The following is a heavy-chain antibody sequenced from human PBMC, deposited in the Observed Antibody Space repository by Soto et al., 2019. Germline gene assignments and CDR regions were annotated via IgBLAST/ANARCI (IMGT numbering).Heavy chain of an antibody. Sequence: QVHLVQSGAEVKKPGASVKVSCKGSGYAFTTYGITWVLQAPGQGLEWMGWISAHNGNTNYAQKLQGRVTVTRDTSTSTAYMELRSLRSADTAVYYCARGRYGDYWGQGALVTVSS. CDR3: ARGRYGDY. V-gene: IGHV1-18*01. J-gene: IGHJ4*02. CDR2: ISAHNGNT. D-gene: IGHD1-1*01. CDR1: GYAFTTYG.